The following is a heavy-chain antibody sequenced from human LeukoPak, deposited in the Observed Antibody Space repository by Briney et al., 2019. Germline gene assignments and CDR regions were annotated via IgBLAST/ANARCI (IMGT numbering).Heavy chain of an antibody. V-gene: IGHV3-53*01. J-gene: IGHJ4*02. CDR1: GFTVSSNY. CDR3: ARVLSILTRVDY. Sequence: GASLKISCASCGFTVSSNYMRWVRQAPGKGVEWVSVIYSGGSTYYADSVKGRFTISRDNSKNTLYLQMNSLRAEDTAVYYCARVLSILTRVDYWGQGTLVTVSS. D-gene: IGHD3-9*01. CDR2: IYSGGST.